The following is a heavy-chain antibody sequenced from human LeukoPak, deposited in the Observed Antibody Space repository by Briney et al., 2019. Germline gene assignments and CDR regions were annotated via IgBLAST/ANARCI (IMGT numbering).Heavy chain of an antibody. CDR3: ARDQDLPGYSRGWYYFDY. CDR1: GGTFSSYA. Sequence: SVKVSCKASGGTFSSYAISWVRQAPGQGLEWMGGIIPIFGTANYAQKFQGRVTITADDSTSTAYMELSSLRSEDTAVYYCARDQDLPGYSRGWYYFDYWGQGTLVTVSS. J-gene: IGHJ4*02. V-gene: IGHV1-69*13. D-gene: IGHD6-19*01. CDR2: IIPIFGTA.